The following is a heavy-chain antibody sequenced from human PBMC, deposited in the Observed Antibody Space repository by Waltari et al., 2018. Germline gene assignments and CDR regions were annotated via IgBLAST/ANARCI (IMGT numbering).Heavy chain of an antibody. CDR2: ISSSSTYR. D-gene: IGHD2-8*01. J-gene: IGHJ6*02. Sequence: EVQLVESGGDLVKTGGSLRLSCAASGFTFSTYSLTWVRPAPAKGMEWGSSISSSSTYRYYANSVKGRFTISRDNAKNSLYLQMNSLRAEDTAVYYCARDLLMATIGYYYYGMDVWGQGTTVTVSS. CDR1: GFTFSTYS. V-gene: IGHV3-21*01. CDR3: ARDLLMATIGYYYYGMDV.